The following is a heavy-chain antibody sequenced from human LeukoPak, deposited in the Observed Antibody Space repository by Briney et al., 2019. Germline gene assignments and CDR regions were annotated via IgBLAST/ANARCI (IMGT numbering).Heavy chain of an antibody. CDR2: INHSGST. J-gene: IGHJ4*02. D-gene: IGHD4-17*01. CDR1: GGSFSGYY. CDR3: GSRSRYYGDYGAYFDY. Sequence: SETLSLTCAVYGGSFSGYYWSWIRQPPGKGLEWIGEINHSGSTNYNPSLKSRVTISVDTSKNQFSLKLSSVTAADTAVYYCGSRSRYYGDYGAYFDYWGQGTLVTVSS. V-gene: IGHV4-34*01.